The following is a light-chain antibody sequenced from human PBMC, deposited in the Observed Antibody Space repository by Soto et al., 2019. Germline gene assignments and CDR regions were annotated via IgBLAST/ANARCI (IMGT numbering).Light chain of an antibody. V-gene: IGKV1-6*01. CDR1: QGIRND. J-gene: IGKJ3*01. CDR2: AAS. CDR3: LQKYFYPYT. Sequence: AIQMTQSPSSLSASVGDRVTITCRASQGIRNDLYWFQQKPGKAPKLLIYAASNLQSGVPARFSGSGSGTDFTLTISSLQPEDFATYYCLQKYFYPYTFGPGTKVDIK.